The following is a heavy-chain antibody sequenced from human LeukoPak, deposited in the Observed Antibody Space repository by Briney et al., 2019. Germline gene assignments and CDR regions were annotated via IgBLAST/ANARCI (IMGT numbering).Heavy chain of an antibody. CDR1: GYTFSSRA. Sequence: PGGSLRLSCAASGYTFSSRAMSWVRQAPGKGLEWVSAISGSGGSTYYADSVKGRFTISRDNSKNTLYLQMNSLRAEDTAVYYCARDRRYSYYDSRERGGYYDYWGQGTLVTVSS. D-gene: IGHD3-22*01. J-gene: IGHJ4*02. CDR2: ISGSGGST. CDR3: ARDRRYSYYDSRERGGYYDY. V-gene: IGHV3-23*01.